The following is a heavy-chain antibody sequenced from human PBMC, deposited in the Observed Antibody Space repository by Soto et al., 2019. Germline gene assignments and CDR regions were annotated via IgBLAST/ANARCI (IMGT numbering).Heavy chain of an antibody. CDR3: ARGDSRGHYPGHFDY. V-gene: IGHV3-33*01. CDR2: IWYGGSNR. D-gene: IGHD3-22*01. J-gene: IGHJ4*02. CDR1: GFTFSRFG. Sequence: QVQLVESGGDVVQHGRSLRLSCVASGFTFSRFGMHWVRQASGKGLERVAGIWYGGSNRLYADSVRGRFTISRDDSKNTLYLQMSSLRAEDTAVYYCARGDSRGHYPGHFDYWGQGTLVTVSS.